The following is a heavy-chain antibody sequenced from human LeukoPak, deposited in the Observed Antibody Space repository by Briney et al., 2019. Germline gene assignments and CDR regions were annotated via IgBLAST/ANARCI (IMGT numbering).Heavy chain of an antibody. D-gene: IGHD5/OR15-5a*01. Sequence: GRSLRLSCAASGFTFSSYGMHWVRQAPGKGLEWVAVISYDGSNKYYADSVKGRFTISRDNSKNTLYLQMNSLRAEDTAVYYCAKGSSLGDYWGQGTLVTASS. CDR3: AKGSSLGDY. CDR1: GFTFSSYG. V-gene: IGHV3-30*18. J-gene: IGHJ4*02. CDR2: ISYDGSNK.